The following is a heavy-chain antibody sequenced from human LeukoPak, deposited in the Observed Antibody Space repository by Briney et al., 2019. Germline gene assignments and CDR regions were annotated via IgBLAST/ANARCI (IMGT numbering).Heavy chain of an antibody. Sequence: GGSLRLSCAASGFTFNSYNMNWVRQAPGRGLEWVSYISSSNSTIYYADSVKGRFTISRDNAKNSLYLQMNSLRAEDTAVYYCAREGPLDYWGQGTLVTVSS. J-gene: IGHJ4*02. CDR2: ISSSNSTI. V-gene: IGHV3-48*01. CDR3: AREGPLDY. CDR1: GFTFNSYN.